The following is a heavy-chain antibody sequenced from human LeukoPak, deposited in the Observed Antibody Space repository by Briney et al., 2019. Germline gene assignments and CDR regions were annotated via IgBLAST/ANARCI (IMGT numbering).Heavy chain of an antibody. Sequence: SETLSLTCAVSGGSISSSNWWSWVRQPPGKGLEWIGEINHSGSTNYNPSLKSRVTISVDTSKNQFSLKLSSVTAADTAVYYCTRGARGDWFDPWGQGTLVTVSS. CDR3: TRGARGDWFDP. J-gene: IGHJ5*02. D-gene: IGHD5-12*01. CDR2: INHSGST. V-gene: IGHV4-4*02. CDR1: GGSISSSNW.